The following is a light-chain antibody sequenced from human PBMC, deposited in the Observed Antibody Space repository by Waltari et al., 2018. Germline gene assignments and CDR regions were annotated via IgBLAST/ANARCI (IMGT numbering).Light chain of an antibody. Sequence: QSALTQPASVSGSPGQSITISCPGTSSDVGGYNYVSWYQQHPGKAPKLMIYEVSNRPAGVSTRFSGSQSGNTASLTISGLQAEDEADYYCSSYTSSSTPYVFGTGTKVTVL. CDR1: SSDVGGYNY. V-gene: IGLV2-14*01. CDR3: SSYTSSSTPYV. J-gene: IGLJ1*01. CDR2: EVS.